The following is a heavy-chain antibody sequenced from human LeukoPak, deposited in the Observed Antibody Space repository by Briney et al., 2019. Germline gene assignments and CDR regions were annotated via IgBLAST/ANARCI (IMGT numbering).Heavy chain of an antibody. CDR3: ARVPPYYYDSSGYYDY. CDR2: IYYSGST. J-gene: IGHJ4*02. V-gene: IGHV4-59*02. D-gene: IGHD3-22*01. Sequence: SETLSLTCTVSGGSVSSYYWSWIRQPPGKGLEWIGYIYYSGSTNYNPSLKSRVTISVDTSKNQFSLKLSSVTAADTAVYYCARVPPYYYDSSGYYDYWGQGTLVTVSS. CDR1: GGSVSSYY.